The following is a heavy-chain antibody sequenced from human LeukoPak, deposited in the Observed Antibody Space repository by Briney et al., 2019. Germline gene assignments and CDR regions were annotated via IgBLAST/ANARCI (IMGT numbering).Heavy chain of an antibody. CDR1: GYSFTNYW. CDR3: ARLGTSATYFEF. J-gene: IGHJ4*02. D-gene: IGHD2-15*01. V-gene: IGHV5-51*01. CDR2: IYVGGSDI. Sequence: GESLKISCKSSGYSFTNYWIARVRQVPGKGLEWMGIIYVGGSDIRYSPSFQGQVTISADKSRSTAFLQWSSLTASDTAMYYCARLGTSATYFEFWGQGTLVTVSS.